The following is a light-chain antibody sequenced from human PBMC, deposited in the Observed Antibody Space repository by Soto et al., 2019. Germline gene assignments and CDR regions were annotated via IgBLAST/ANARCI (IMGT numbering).Light chain of an antibody. CDR2: GVS. CDR3: ISYTGSSTSYV. Sequence: GSPGQSITISCSGTRSDIGSYNYVAWYQQFPGKTPKILIYGVSNRPSGVSSRFSGSKSGNTASLTISGLQAEDEADYYCISYTGSSTSYVFGTGTKVTVL. J-gene: IGLJ1*01. V-gene: IGLV2-14*01. CDR1: RSDIGSYNY.